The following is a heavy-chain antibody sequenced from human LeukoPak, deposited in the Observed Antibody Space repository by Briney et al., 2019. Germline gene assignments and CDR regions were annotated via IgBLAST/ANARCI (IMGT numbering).Heavy chain of an antibody. V-gene: IGHV3-48*01. CDR2: ISSDSGTI. D-gene: IGHD3-10*01. CDR3: ARDKKGIDY. Sequence: GGSLRLSCAASGFVFSSYAMNWVRQAPGKGLEWISYISSDSGTIYYADSMKGRFTISRDNARNSLYLQMNSLRAEDTAVYYCARDKKGIDYWGQGTLVTVSS. J-gene: IGHJ4*02. CDR1: GFVFSSYA.